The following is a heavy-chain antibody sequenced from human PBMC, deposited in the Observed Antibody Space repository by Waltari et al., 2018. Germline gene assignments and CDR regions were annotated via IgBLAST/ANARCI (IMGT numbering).Heavy chain of an antibody. Sequence: QVQLVQSGAEVKKPGSSVKVSCKASGGTFSSYAISWVRQAPGQGLEWMGGIIPIFGTANYAQKLQGRVTITTDESTSTAYMELSSLRSEDTAVYYCASIAAAGTGDQGYYFDYWGQGTLVTVSS. CDR1: GGTFSSYA. J-gene: IGHJ4*02. D-gene: IGHD6-13*01. CDR2: IIPIFGTA. CDR3: ASIAAAGTGDQGYYFDY. V-gene: IGHV1-69*05.